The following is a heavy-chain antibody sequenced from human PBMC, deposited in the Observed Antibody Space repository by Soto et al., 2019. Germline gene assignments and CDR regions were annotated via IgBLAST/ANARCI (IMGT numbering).Heavy chain of an antibody. Sequence: LRLSCAASGFTFSDYYWNWIRQHPGKGLEWIGYIYYSGSTYYKPALKSRLTISVDTSKNQFSLGLSSVTAADTAVYYCARSGHYDSSGYYFDHWGQGTLVTVSS. CDR1: GFTFSDYY. V-gene: IGHV4-31*02. CDR2: IYYSGST. J-gene: IGHJ4*02. D-gene: IGHD3-22*01. CDR3: ARSGHYDSSGYYFDH.